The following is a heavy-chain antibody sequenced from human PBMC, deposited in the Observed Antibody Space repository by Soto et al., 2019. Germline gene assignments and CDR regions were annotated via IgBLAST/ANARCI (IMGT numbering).Heavy chain of an antibody. CDR2: IYYSGST. V-gene: IGHV4-30-4*01. J-gene: IGHJ4*02. CDR1: GGSISSGDYY. D-gene: IGHD5-18*01. CDR3: ARVAGGYGPYYFDY. Sequence: PSETLSLTCTVSGGSISSGDYYWSWIRQPPGKGLEWIGYIYYSGSTYYNPSLKSRVTISVDTSKNQFSLKLSSVTAADTAVYYCARVAGGYGPYYFDYWGQGTLVTVSS.